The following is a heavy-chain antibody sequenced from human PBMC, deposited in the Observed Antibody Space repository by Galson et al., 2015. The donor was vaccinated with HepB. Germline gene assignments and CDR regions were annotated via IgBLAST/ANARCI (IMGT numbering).Heavy chain of an antibody. CDR1: GYTFTGYY. J-gene: IGHJ4*02. CDR3: ARGVGDIVVVVASSAPDY. Sequence: SVKVSCKASGYTFTGYYMHWVRQAPGQGLEWMGWINPNSGGTNYAQKFQGRVTMTRDTSISTAYMELSRLRSDDTAVYYCARGVGDIVVVVASSAPDYWGQGTLVTVSS. V-gene: IGHV1-2*02. D-gene: IGHD2-15*01. CDR2: INPNSGGT.